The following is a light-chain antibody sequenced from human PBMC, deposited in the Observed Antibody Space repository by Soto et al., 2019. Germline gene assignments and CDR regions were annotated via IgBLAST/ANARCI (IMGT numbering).Light chain of an antibody. Sequence: QSVLTQPASVSWSPGQSITISCTGTSSDVGGYNYVSWYQQHPGKAPKLIIYEVSDRPSGVSNRFSGSKSGNTASLTISGLQAEDEADYYCSSYTGSSTVVFGGGTKLTVL. J-gene: IGLJ2*01. V-gene: IGLV2-14*01. CDR1: SSDVGGYNY. CDR3: SSYTGSSTVV. CDR2: EVS.